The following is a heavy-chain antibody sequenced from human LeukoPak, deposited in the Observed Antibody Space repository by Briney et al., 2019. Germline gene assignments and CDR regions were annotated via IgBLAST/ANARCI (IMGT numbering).Heavy chain of an antibody. CDR2: ISYDGSNK. Sequence: GGSLRLSCAASGFTFSRNGIHWVRQAPGKGLDWIAFISYDGSNKYYADSVKGRFTISRDNSKNTLYLQMNSLRAEDTAVYYCARDPTVANYYYYYMDVWGKGTTVTVSS. CDR3: ARDPTVANYYYYYMDV. D-gene: IGHD4-23*01. CDR1: GFTFSRNG. J-gene: IGHJ6*03. V-gene: IGHV3-30*03.